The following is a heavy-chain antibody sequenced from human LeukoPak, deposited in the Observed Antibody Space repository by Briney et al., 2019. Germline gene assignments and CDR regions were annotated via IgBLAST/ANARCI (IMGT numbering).Heavy chain of an antibody. J-gene: IGHJ1*01. CDR1: GFTFSSYE. CDR3: ARDREAAGTGYFQH. CDR2: ISYDGSNK. V-gene: IGHV3-30-3*01. D-gene: IGHD6-13*01. Sequence: GGSLRLSCAASGFTFSSYEMNWVRQAPGKGLEWVAVISYDGSNKYYADSVKGRFTISRDNSKNTLYLQMNSLRAEDTAVYYCARDREAAGTGYFQHWGQGTLVTVSS.